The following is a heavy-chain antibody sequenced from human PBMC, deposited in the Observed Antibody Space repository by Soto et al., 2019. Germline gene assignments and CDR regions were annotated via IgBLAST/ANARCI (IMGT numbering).Heavy chain of an antibody. J-gene: IGHJ4*02. CDR2: IHHTGTT. CDR1: GASFSGSH. V-gene: IGHV4-34*01. Sequence: QVQLQQWGAGLLKPSETLSLTCAVYGASFSGSHWSWIRQPPGKGLEWIGEIHHTGTTKYNPSLKSRVNLSVDTAKNQFSLRLRSVAATDTAVYYCARVSPDSSTRYTGAFDYWGQGTLATVS. CDR3: ARVSPDSSTRYTGAFDY. D-gene: IGHD6-13*01.